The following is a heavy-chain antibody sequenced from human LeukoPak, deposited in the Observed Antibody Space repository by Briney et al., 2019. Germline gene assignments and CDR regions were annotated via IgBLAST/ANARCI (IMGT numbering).Heavy chain of an antibody. CDR3: ASLAADYYGSGSYYYPRSDAFDI. CDR1: GFTFSSYA. J-gene: IGHJ3*02. D-gene: IGHD3-10*01. Sequence: GGSLRLSCAASGFTFSSYAMHWVRQAPGKGLEWVAVISYDGSNKYYADSVKGRFTISRDNSKNTLYLQMNSLRAEDTAVYYCASLAADYYGSGSYYYPRSDAFDIWGQGTMVTVSS. V-gene: IGHV3-30*04. CDR2: ISYDGSNK.